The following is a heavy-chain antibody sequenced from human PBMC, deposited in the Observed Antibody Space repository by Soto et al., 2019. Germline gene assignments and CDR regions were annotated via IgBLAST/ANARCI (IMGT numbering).Heavy chain of an antibody. Sequence: ASETLSLTCTVSAGSISSYYWSWIRQPAGKGLEWIGRIYTSGSTNYNPSLKSRVTMSVDTSKNQFSLKLSSVTAADTAVYYCARTYSSGWYARGPHFDYWGQGTLVTVSS. CDR3: ARTYSSGWYARGPHFDY. D-gene: IGHD6-19*01. V-gene: IGHV4-4*07. CDR2: IYTSGST. CDR1: AGSISSYY. J-gene: IGHJ4*02.